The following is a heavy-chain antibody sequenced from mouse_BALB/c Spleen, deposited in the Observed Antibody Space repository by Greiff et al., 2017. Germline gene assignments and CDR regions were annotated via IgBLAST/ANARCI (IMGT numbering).Heavy chain of an antibody. Sequence: EVQLVESGGGLVKPGGSLKLSCAASGFTFSSYAMSWVRQTPEKRLEWVASISSGGSTYYPDSVKGRFTISRDNARNILYLQMSSLRSEDTAMYYCAIYYGNYEGYFGVWGAGTTVTVSS. CDR2: ISSGGST. CDR1: GFTFSSYA. V-gene: IGHV5-6-5*01. J-gene: IGHJ1*01. D-gene: IGHD2-1*01. CDR3: AIYYGNYEGYFGV.